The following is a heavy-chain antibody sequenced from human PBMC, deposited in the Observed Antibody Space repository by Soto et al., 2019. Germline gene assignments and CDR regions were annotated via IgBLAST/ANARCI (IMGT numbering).Heavy chain of an antibody. CDR1: GFTFSNAG. CDR2: IKSKTDGGTT. CDR3: TTGGTYAPSWYGGLYYYYGMDV. J-gene: IGHJ6*02. D-gene: IGHD6-13*01. V-gene: IGHV3-15*07. Sequence: GGSLRLSCAASGFTFSNAGMNWVRQAPGKGLEWVGRIKSKTDGGTTDYAAPVKGRFTISRDDSKNTLYLQMNSLKTEDTAVYYCTTGGTYAPSWYGGLYYYYGMDVWGQGTTVTVSS.